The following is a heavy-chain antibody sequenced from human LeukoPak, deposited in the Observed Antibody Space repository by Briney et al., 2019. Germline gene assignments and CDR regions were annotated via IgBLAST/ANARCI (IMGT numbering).Heavy chain of an antibody. J-gene: IGHJ6*03. CDR2: IYYSGRT. CDR3: ARYSDFWSGYYKPPGYYYMDV. Sequence: SETLSLTCTVSGGSISSGGYYWSWIRQHPGKGLEWIGYIYYSGRTYYNPSLKSRVTIPVDTSKNQFSLKLCSVTAADTAVYYCARYSDFWSGYYKPPGYYYMDVWGKGTTVTVSS. CDR1: GGSISSGGYY. D-gene: IGHD3-3*01. V-gene: IGHV4-31*03.